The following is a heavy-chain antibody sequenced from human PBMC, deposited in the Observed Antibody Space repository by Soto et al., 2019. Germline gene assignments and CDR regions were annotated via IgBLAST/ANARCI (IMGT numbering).Heavy chain of an antibody. CDR3: ARVPFWSGYYYYGMDV. V-gene: IGHV1-69*13. CDR1: GYTFTSYD. CDR2: IIPIFGTA. J-gene: IGHJ6*02. Sequence: SVKVSCKASGYTFTSYDINWVRQAPGQGLEWMGGIIPIFGTANYAQKFQGRVTITADESTSTAYMELSSLRSEDTAVYYCARVPFWSGYYYYGMDVWGQGTTVTVSS. D-gene: IGHD3-3*01.